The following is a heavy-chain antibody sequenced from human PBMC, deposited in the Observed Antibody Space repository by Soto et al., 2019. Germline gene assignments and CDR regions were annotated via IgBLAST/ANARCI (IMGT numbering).Heavy chain of an antibody. CDR2: ISFDGSNK. V-gene: IGHV3-30*18. CDR1: GFTFSDHG. D-gene: IGHD3-16*01. J-gene: IGHJ4*02. CDR3: ANAGYLGYASIKAY. Sequence: QVQLVESGGGVVQPGTSLRLSCAASGFTFSDHGMHWVRQAPGKGLEWVTVISFDGSNKYYTGSVKGRFTISRDNSKNTLYLQMNSLRVEDTAVYYCANAGYLGYASIKAYWGQGTLVTVSS.